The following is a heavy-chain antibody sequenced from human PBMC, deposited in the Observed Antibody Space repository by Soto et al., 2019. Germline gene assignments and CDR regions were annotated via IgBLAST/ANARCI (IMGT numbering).Heavy chain of an antibody. V-gene: IGHV5-51*01. CDR3: ARDQVAARLLNWFDP. D-gene: IGHD6-6*01. J-gene: IGHJ5*02. Sequence: PGESLKISCAGSGYNFDTFWIGWVRQMPGKGLEWMGIIFPADSDTRYIPSFQGQVTISVDKSISTAYMELSSLRSEDTAVYYCARDQVAARLLNWFDPWGQGTLVTVS. CDR2: IFPADSDT. CDR1: GYNFDTFW.